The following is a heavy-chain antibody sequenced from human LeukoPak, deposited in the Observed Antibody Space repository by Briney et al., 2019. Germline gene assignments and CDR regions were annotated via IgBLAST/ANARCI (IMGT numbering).Heavy chain of an antibody. CDR1: GGSFSGYY. CDR2: INHSGST. D-gene: IGHD2-2*01. Sequence: PSETLCLTCAVYGGSFSGYYWSWIRQPPGKGLEWIGEINHSGSTNYNPSLKSRVTISVDTSKNQFSLKLSSVTAADTAVYYCARVANVVVPAARYNWFDPWGQGTLVTVSS. CDR3: ARVANVVVPAARYNWFDP. J-gene: IGHJ5*02. V-gene: IGHV4-34*01.